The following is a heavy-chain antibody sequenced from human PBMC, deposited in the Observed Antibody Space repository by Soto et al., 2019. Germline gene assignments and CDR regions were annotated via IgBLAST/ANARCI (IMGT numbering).Heavy chain of an antibody. CDR2: ISAYNGNT. J-gene: IGHJ6*03. Sequence: ASVKVSCKASGYTFTSYGISWVRQAPGQGLEWMGWISAYNGNTNYAQKLQGRVTMTTDTSTSTAYMELRSLRSDDTAVYYCARDPPSLYGDYPRYYYYYMDVWAKGTTVTVSS. D-gene: IGHD4-17*01. V-gene: IGHV1-18*01. CDR1: GYTFTSYG. CDR3: ARDPPSLYGDYPRYYYYYMDV.